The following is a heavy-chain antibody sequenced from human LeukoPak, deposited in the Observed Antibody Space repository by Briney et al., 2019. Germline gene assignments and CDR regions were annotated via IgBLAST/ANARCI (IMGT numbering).Heavy chain of an antibody. CDR1: GGSFSGYY. D-gene: IGHD3-10*01. Sequence: SETLSLTCAVYGGSFSGYYWSWIRQPPGKGLEWIGEINHSGSTNYNPSLKSRVTISVDTSKNQFSLKLSSATAADTAVYYCARDVLWFGSSGGIDYWGQGTLVTVSS. J-gene: IGHJ4*02. V-gene: IGHV4-34*01. CDR2: INHSGST. CDR3: ARDVLWFGSSGGIDY.